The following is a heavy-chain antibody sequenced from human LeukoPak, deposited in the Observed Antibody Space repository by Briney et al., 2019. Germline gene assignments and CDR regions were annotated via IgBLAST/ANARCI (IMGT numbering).Heavy chain of an antibody. CDR1: GGSFSGYY. V-gene: IGHV4-34*01. CDR2: INHSGST. Sequence: SETLSLTCAVYGGSFSGYYWSWIRQPPGKGLEWIGEINHSGSTNYNPSLKSRVTISVDTSKNQFSLKLSSVTAADTAVYYCARGYARFYYYYMDVWGKGTTVTVSS. CDR3: ARGYARFYYYYMDV. D-gene: IGHD6-6*01. J-gene: IGHJ6*03.